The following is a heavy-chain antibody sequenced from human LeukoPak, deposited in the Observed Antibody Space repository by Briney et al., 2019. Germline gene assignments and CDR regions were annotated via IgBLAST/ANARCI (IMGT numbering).Heavy chain of an antibody. Sequence: PGRSLRLSCAASGFTFDDYAMHWVRQAPGKGLEWVSGISWNSGSIGYADSVKGRFTISRDNAKNSLYLQMNSLRAEDTALYYCAKDMDNWSDAFDYWGQGTLVTVSS. D-gene: IGHD1-20*01. CDR1: GFTFDDYA. CDR2: ISWNSGSI. V-gene: IGHV3-9*01. CDR3: AKDMDNWSDAFDY. J-gene: IGHJ4*02.